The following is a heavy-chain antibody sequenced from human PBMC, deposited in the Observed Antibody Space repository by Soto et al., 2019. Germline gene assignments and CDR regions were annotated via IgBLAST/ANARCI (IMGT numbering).Heavy chain of an antibody. CDR2: IERSDSYT. CDR3: ASLEPWYYYFWSGYYGMDV. Sequence: GESLKISCKGSGYSFTSYWISWVRQMPGKGPGWMGRIERSDSYTNYSPSFQGHVTSSADKSISTAYLQWSSLKASDTAMYYCASLEPWYYYFWSGYYGMDVWGQGTTVTVSS. V-gene: IGHV5-10-1*01. CDR1: GYSFTSYW. D-gene: IGHD3-3*01. J-gene: IGHJ6*02.